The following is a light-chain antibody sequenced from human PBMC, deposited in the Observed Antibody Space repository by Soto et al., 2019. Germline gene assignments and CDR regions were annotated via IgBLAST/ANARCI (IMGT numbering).Light chain of an antibody. V-gene: IGKV3-20*01. J-gene: IGKJ3*01. CDR1: QSVSSSY. Sequence: EIVLTQSPGTLSLSPGERATLSCRASQSVSSSYLAWYQQKPGQAPRLLIYGASSRATGIPDRFSGSGSGTDFTLTISILETEDFAVYYCQQYGSSPCFGPGTKVDIK. CDR3: QQYGSSPC. CDR2: GAS.